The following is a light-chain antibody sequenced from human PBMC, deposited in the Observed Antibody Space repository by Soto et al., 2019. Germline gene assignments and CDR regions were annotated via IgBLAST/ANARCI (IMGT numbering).Light chain of an antibody. CDR3: KQYGYLSWT. V-gene: IGKV3-11*01. J-gene: IGKJ1*01. CDR1: QSIGLA. Sequence: EIVLTQSPATLSLSPGERATLSCRASQSIGLAIAWYQHKPGQAPRLLIFDASQRATGIPARFRGSGSGTDFTLTIRRLEPEDFAVYYCKQYGYLSWTFGQGTKVDIK. CDR2: DAS.